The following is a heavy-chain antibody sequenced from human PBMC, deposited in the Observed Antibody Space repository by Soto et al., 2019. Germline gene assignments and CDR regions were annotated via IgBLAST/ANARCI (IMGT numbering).Heavy chain of an antibody. J-gene: IGHJ4*02. CDR2: IYYSGTT. CDR3: ARHHLLDDYGDFIFDY. CDR1: GDSISKNRNH. V-gene: IGHV4-39*01. D-gene: IGHD4-17*01. Sequence: PSETLSLTCTVSGDSISKNRNHWAWIRQPPGKGQEWIGSIYYSGTTYYNPSLKSRVTISVDTSKNQFSLKLSSVTAADTAVYYCARHHLLDDYGDFIFDYWGQGTLVTVSS.